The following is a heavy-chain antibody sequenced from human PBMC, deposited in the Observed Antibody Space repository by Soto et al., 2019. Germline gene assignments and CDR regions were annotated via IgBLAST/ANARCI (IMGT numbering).Heavy chain of an antibody. CDR1: GFTFSGSA. Sequence: EVQLVESGGGLVQPGGSLKLSCAASGFTFSGSAMHWVRQASGKGLEWVGRIRSKANSYATAYAASVKGRFTISRDDSKSTAYLQMNSVKTEDTAVYYCTRRPYSSGNHGRGGMDVWGHGTTVTVSS. J-gene: IGHJ6*02. V-gene: IGHV3-73*01. D-gene: IGHD6-19*01. CDR3: TRRPYSSGNHGRGGMDV. CDR2: IRSKANSYAT.